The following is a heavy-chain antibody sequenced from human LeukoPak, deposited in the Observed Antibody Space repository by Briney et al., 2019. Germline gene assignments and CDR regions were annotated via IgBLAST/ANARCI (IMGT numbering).Heavy chain of an antibody. Sequence: GASVKVSCKASGYTFTGYYMHWVRQAPGQGLEWMGWINPNSGGTNYAQKFQGRVTMTGDTSSSTVYMELSGLRSDDTAVYYCTRDFQNNRWYNGPGYYFDYWGQGTLVTVSS. CDR3: TRDFQNNRWYNGPGYYFDY. CDR2: INPNSGGT. V-gene: IGHV1-2*02. J-gene: IGHJ4*02. CDR1: GYTFTGYY. D-gene: IGHD1-26*01.